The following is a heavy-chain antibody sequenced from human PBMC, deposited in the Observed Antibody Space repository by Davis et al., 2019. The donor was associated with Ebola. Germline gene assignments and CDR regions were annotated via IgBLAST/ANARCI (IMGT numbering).Heavy chain of an antibody. CDR3: AKEGTGTEFFYYYGMDV. Sequence: GESLKISCAASGFTFSSYEMSWVRQAPGKGLEWVSVIYSGGSTYYADSVKGRFTISRDNSKNTLYLQMNSLRAEDTAVYYCAKEGTGTEFFYYYGMDVWGQGTTVTVSS. D-gene: IGHD1-1*01. CDR2: IYSGGST. V-gene: IGHV3-66*01. J-gene: IGHJ6*02. CDR1: GFTFSSYE.